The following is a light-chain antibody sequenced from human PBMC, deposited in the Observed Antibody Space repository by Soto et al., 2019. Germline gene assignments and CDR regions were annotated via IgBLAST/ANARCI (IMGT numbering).Light chain of an antibody. Sequence: DIQMTQSPSTLSASVGDSVTITCRASQSINNWLAWYQQKPGKAPRFLISGASNLASGVPSRFSGSGFGTEFTPTIRRLQPDYFATYYGQRYSLLWTFGQGTRVEVK. V-gene: IGKV1-5*03. CDR1: QSINNW. CDR2: GAS. J-gene: IGKJ1*01. CDR3: QRYSLLWT.